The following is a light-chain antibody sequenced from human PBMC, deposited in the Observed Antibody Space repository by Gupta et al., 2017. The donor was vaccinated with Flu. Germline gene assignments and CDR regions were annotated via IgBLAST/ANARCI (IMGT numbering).Light chain of an antibody. J-gene: IGKJ5*01. CDR2: GAS. CDR1: QYFISWF. V-gene: IGKV3-20*01. Sequence: EIVLTQSPGTLSLSPGERATLSCSTIQYFISWFLAWYNQLLGQAPRLLIYGASSRATGIPERFSGRGSGTDFTLTISRLGLEDFAVYYCQQYGSSPLISFGQGTRMEIK. CDR3: QQYGSSPLIS.